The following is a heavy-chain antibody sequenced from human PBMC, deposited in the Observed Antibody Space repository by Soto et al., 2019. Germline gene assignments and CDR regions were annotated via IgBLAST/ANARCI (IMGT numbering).Heavy chain of an antibody. CDR3: ARDGDYYDSSGPSHYFDY. V-gene: IGHV3-30-3*01. Sequence: QVQLVGSGGGVVQPGRSLRLSCAASGFTFSSYAMHWVRQVPGKGLEWVAVISYDGSNKYYADSVNGRFTISRDNAKNSLYLQMNSLRAEDTAVYYCARDGDYYDSSGPSHYFDYWGQGTLVTVSS. CDR1: GFTFSSYA. J-gene: IGHJ4*02. CDR2: ISYDGSNK. D-gene: IGHD3-22*01.